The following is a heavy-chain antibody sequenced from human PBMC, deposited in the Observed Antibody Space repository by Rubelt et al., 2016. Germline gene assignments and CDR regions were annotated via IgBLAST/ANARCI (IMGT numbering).Heavy chain of an antibody. D-gene: IGHD3-22*01. J-gene: IGHJ4*02. V-gene: IGHV1-2*04. CDR1: GYTFTGYY. CDR3: ARDDSPYYYDSSGYYDY. CDR2: INPNSGGT. Sequence: QVQLVQSGAEVKKPGASVKVSCKASGYTFTGYYMHWVRQAPGQGLEWMGWINPNSGGTNYAQKFQGWVTRTRDTSISTAYMELGRLRSDDTAVYYCARDDSPYYYDSSGYYDYWGQGTLVTVSS.